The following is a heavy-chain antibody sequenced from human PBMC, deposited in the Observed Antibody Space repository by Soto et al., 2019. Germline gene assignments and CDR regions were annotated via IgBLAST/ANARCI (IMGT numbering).Heavy chain of an antibody. D-gene: IGHD3-3*01. CDR3: AKGPTIFGVVISYSYYYGMDV. V-gene: IGHV1-18*01. Sequence: GASVKVSCKASGYTFTTYDRSWVRQAPGQGLEWMGWISAYNGNTNYAQNLQGRVTMTTDTSTSTAYMELRSLRSDDTAAYYCAKGPTIFGVVISYSYYYGMDVWGQGTTVTVSS. CDR1: GYTFTTYD. J-gene: IGHJ6*02. CDR2: ISAYNGNT.